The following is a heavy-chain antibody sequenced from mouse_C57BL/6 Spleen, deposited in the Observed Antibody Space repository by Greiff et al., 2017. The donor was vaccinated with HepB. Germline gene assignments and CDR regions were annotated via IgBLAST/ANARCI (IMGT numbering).Heavy chain of an antibody. V-gene: IGHV1-61*01. Sequence: QVQLKQPGAELVRPGSSVKLSCKASGYTFTSYWMDWVKQRPGQGLEWIGNIYPSDSETHYNQKFKDKATLTVDKSSSTAYMQLSSLTSEDSAVYYCARGDWEDYWGQGTTLTVSS. CDR2: IYPSDSET. CDR3: ARGDWEDY. J-gene: IGHJ2*01. D-gene: IGHD4-1*01. CDR1: GYTFTSYW.